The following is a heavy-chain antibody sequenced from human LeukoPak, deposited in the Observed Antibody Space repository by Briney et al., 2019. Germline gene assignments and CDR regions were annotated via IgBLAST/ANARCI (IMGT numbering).Heavy chain of an antibody. D-gene: IGHD6-6*01. Sequence: SETLSLTCTVSGGSISSYYWSWIRQPPGKGLEWIGYIYYSGSTNYNPSLKSRVTISVDTSKNQFSLKLSSVTAADTAVYYCAREGKYSSHPYYYYYYYMDVWGKGTTVTVSS. CDR2: IYYSGST. CDR1: GGSISSYY. CDR3: AREGKYSSHPYYYYYYYMDV. J-gene: IGHJ6*03. V-gene: IGHV4-59*01.